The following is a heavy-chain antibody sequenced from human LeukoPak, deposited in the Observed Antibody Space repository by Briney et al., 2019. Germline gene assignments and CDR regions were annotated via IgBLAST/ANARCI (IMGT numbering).Heavy chain of an antibody. V-gene: IGHV3-53*01. CDR1: GFTFSDYY. J-gene: IGHJ4*02. Sequence: GGSLRLSCAASGFTFSDYYMSWIRQAPGKGLEWVSVLYSGGTTYYADSVKGRFTISRDNSKNTLYLQMNSLRPEDTAVYYCAREFSGCDYWGQGTLVTVSS. CDR2: LYSGGTT. CDR3: AREFSGCDY. D-gene: IGHD6-19*01.